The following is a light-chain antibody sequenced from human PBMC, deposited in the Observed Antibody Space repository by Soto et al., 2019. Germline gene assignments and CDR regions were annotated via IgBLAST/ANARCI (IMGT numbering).Light chain of an antibody. CDR3: HHYGSSPNT. J-gene: IGKJ2*01. CDR2: GAS. CDR1: QSVSSSY. V-gene: IGKV3-20*01. Sequence: EIVLTQSPGTLSLSPGERATLSCRASQSVSSSYLAWYQQKPGQAPRLLIYGASSRATDIPDRFSGSGSGTDFTLTISRLEPEDFAVYYCHHYGSSPNTFGQGTKVDIK.